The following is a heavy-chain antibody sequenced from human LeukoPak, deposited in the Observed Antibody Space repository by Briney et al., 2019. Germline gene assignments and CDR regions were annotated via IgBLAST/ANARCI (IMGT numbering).Heavy chain of an antibody. Sequence: PGGSLRLSCAASGFTFSSYDMSWVRQAPGKGLDWVSAIRGSGGSTYYADSVKGRFTIARDNSKNTLHMQMNSLRAEDTAVYYCAKLPGTTRDAFDIWGQGTMVTVSS. V-gene: IGHV3-23*01. D-gene: IGHD1-7*01. CDR3: AKLPGTTRDAFDI. J-gene: IGHJ3*02. CDR2: IRGSGGST. CDR1: GFTFSSYD.